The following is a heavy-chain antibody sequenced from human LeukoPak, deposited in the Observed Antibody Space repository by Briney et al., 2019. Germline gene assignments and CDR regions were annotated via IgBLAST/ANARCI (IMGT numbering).Heavy chain of an antibody. J-gene: IGHJ4*02. Sequence: SETLSLTCTVSGCSISSSSYYWGWIRQPPGKGLEWIGSIYYSGSTYYNPSLKSRVTISVDTSKNQFSLKLSSVTAADTAVYYCARRRYRVAFDYWGQGTLVTVSS. CDR2: IYYSGST. CDR1: GCSISSSSYY. CDR3: ARRRYRVAFDY. V-gene: IGHV4-39*01. D-gene: IGHD3-16*02.